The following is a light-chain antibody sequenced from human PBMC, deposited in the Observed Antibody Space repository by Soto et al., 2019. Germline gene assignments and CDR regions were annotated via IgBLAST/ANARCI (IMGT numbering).Light chain of an antibody. CDR3: QQLNGYPIT. Sequence: DIQLTQSPSFLSASVGDRVTITCRASQGISSYLAWYRQKPGKAPDLLIYDASTLQSGVPSRFSGSGSGTEFTLTISSLQPEDFATYYCQQLNGYPITFGQGTRLEIK. CDR2: DAS. V-gene: IGKV1-9*01. J-gene: IGKJ5*01. CDR1: QGISSY.